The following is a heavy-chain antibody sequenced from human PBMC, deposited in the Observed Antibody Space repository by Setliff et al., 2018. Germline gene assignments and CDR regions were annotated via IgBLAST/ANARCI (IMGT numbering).Heavy chain of an antibody. V-gene: IGHV7-4-1*02. CDR3: GRASRFGTIVCRGDYYMDV. CDR2: INTNTGNP. J-gene: IGHJ6*03. CDR1: GYTCTTYA. D-gene: IGHD2-8*01. Sequence: ASVKVSCKASGYTCTTYAIGWMRQAPGQGLEWMGWINTNTGNPSYAQGFTGRFVFSLDTSVSTAYLQINSLEAEDSAVYYCGRASRFGTIVCRGDYYMDVWGKGTTVTVSS.